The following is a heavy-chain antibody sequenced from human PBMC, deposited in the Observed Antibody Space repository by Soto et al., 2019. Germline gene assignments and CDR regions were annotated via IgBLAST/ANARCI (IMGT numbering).Heavy chain of an antibody. CDR1: ECTFSSYS. Sequence: GGSLILSCAASECTFSSYSMSWVRQAPGKGLEWVSAISGSGGSTYYADSVKGRFTISRDNSKNTLYLQMNSLRAEDTAVYYCAKDEFENYSNLNWGQGTLVTVSS. CDR3: AKDEFENYSNLN. D-gene: IGHD4-4*01. J-gene: IGHJ4*02. V-gene: IGHV3-23*01. CDR2: ISGSGGST.